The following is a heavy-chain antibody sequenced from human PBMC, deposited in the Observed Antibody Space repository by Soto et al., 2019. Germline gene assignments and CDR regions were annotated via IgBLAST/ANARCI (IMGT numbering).Heavy chain of an antibody. Sequence: ASVKVSWKASGYTFTSCGISWVRQAPGQGLEWMGWISAYNGNTNYAQKLQGRVTMTTDTSTSTAYMELSSLRSEDTAVYYCARDRSSSSGGLDPWGQGTLVTVSS. J-gene: IGHJ5*02. CDR2: ISAYNGNT. CDR3: ARDRSSSSGGLDP. V-gene: IGHV1-18*01. CDR1: GYTFTSCG. D-gene: IGHD6-6*01.